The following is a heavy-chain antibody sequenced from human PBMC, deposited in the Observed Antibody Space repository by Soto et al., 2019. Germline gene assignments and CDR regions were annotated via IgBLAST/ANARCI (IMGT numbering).Heavy chain of an antibody. CDR1: GRTFSSYA. D-gene: IGHD1-1*01. CDR2: SIPIFGTG. V-gene: IGHV1-69*01. Sequence: QVQLVQSGAEVKKPGSSVKVSCKASGRTFSSYAISWVRQAPGQGLEWMGGSIPIFGTGNYAQMFRGRVTITADESPSTADMELSSLRPEDTAVYYCARVELERRRYYYCGMDVWGQGTTVTVSS. J-gene: IGHJ6*02. CDR3: ARVELERRRYYYCGMDV.